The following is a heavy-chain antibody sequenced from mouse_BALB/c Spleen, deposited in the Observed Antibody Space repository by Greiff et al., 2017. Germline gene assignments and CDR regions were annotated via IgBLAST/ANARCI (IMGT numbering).Heavy chain of an antibody. Sequence: EVKLMESGGGLVQPGGSLKLSCAASGFTFSSYTMSWVRQTPEKRLEWVAYISNGGGSTYYPDTVKGRFTISRDNAKNTLYLQMSSLKSEDTAMYYCARHYYGSRYWYFDVWGAGTTVTVSS. CDR1: GFTFSSYT. V-gene: IGHV5-12-2*01. CDR3: ARHYYGSRYWYFDV. D-gene: IGHD1-1*01. J-gene: IGHJ1*01. CDR2: ISNGGGST.